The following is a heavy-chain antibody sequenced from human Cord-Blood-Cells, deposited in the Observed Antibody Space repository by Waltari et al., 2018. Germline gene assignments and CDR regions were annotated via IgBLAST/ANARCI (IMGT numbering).Heavy chain of an antibody. CDR2: IIPILGIA. J-gene: IGHJ5*02. CDR1: GGTFSSYA. D-gene: IGHD6-6*01. V-gene: IGHV1-69*09. Sequence: QVQLVQSGAEVKKPGSSVKVSCKASGGTFSSYAISWVRQAPGQGLEWMGRIIPILGIANYAQKFKGRVTSTADKSTSTAYMELSSLRSEDTAVYYCARKDEYSSSSWFDPWGQGTLVTVSS. CDR3: ARKDEYSSSSWFDP.